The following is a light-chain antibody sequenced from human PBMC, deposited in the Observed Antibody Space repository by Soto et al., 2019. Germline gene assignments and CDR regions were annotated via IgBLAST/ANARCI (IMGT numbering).Light chain of an antibody. Sequence: DIQMTQSPSTLSGSVGDRVTITCRASQTISSWLAWYQQKPGKAPKLLIYKASTLKSGVPSRFSGSGSWTEFTLTISSLQHDDFATYYCQHYNSYSEAFDQGTKVELK. J-gene: IGKJ1*01. CDR2: KAS. V-gene: IGKV1-5*03. CDR3: QHYNSYSEA. CDR1: QTISSW.